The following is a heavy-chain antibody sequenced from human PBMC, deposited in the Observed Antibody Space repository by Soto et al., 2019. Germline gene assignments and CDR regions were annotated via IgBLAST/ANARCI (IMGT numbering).Heavy chain of an antibody. V-gene: IGHV4-59*01. CDR2: IYYTGST. CDR1: GGSISSYY. D-gene: IGHD6-19*01. J-gene: IGHJ4*02. CDR3: ARVSYSSGWYGVY. Sequence: QVQLQESGPGLVKPSETLSLTCTVSGGSISSYYWSWIRQPPGKGLEWIGYIYYTGSTNYNPSLKSRVTISVDTSKNQFSLKLSSVTAADTAVYYCARVSYSSGWYGVYWGQGTLVTVSS.